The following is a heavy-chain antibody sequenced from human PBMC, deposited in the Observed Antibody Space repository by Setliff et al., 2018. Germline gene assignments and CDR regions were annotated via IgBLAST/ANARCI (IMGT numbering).Heavy chain of an antibody. Sequence: ASVKVSCKVSGYTLTELSMHWVRQAPGKGLEWMGGFDPEDGETIYAQKFQGRVTMTEDTSTDTAYMELSSLRSEDTTVYYCATDGVITMVRGVIITESLFDFDYWGQGTLVTVSS. CDR1: GYTLTELS. CDR2: FDPEDGET. J-gene: IGHJ4*02. CDR3: ATDGVITMVRGVIITESLFDFDY. V-gene: IGHV1-24*01. D-gene: IGHD3-10*01.